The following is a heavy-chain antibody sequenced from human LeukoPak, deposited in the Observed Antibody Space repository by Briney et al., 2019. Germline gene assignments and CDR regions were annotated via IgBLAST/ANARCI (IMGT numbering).Heavy chain of an antibody. CDR1: GFTFSSYG. Sequence: GESLRLSCAASGFTFSSYGMNWVRQAPGMGLEWVAGIGASGGGTYYAASVKGRFTISRDKTENTLYLQMNSLRSEDTAVYYCVGGSYHDYWGQGTLVTVSS. J-gene: IGHJ4*02. CDR3: VGGSYHDY. CDR2: IGASGGGT. V-gene: IGHV3-23*01. D-gene: IGHD1-26*01.